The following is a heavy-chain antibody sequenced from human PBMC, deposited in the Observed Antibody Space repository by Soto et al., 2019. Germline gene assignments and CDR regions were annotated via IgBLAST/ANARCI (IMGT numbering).Heavy chain of an antibody. CDR3: VSQRTSVLTQAYFDY. D-gene: IGHD2-8*01. CDR1: GGSVSNSNYY. V-gene: IGHV4-39*01. Sequence: SEPLSLTCTVSGGSVSNSNYYWGWIRQSPGKGLEWIGSVYYRGRSYSKSSVKSRVTISVDTSKNQFSLNLSSVTASDTAVYYCVSQRTSVLTQAYFDYWGPGALVTVSS. J-gene: IGHJ4*02. CDR2: VYYRGRS.